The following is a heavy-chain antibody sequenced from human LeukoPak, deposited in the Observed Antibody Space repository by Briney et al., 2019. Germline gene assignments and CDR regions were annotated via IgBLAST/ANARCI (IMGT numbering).Heavy chain of an antibody. CDR1: GGSFSGYY. V-gene: IGHV4-34*01. CDR2: INHSGST. D-gene: IGHD4-23*01. Sequence: PSETLSLTCAVYGGSFSGYYWSWIRQPPGKGLEWIGEINHSGSTNYNPSLKSRVTISVDTSKNQFSLKLSSVTAADTAVYYCARYGGNTNPNIDYWGQGTLVTVSS. J-gene: IGHJ4*02. CDR3: ARYGGNTNPNIDY.